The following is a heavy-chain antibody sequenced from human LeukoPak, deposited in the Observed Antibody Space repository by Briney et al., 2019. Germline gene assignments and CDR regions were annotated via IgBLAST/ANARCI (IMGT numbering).Heavy chain of an antibody. CDR3: ARGRWLQLVCDF. CDR1: GDSVPSTSTT. V-gene: IGHV6-1*01. Sequence: SQTLSLTCAISGDSVPSTSTTWNWTRQSPSRGLXXXXRTYYRSKWYNDYAVSVKSRITINPDTSKNQFSLQLNSVTPEDTAVYYCARGRWLQLVCDFWGRGTLVTVSS. CDR2: TYYRSKWYN. D-gene: IGHD5-24*01. J-gene: IGHJ4*02.